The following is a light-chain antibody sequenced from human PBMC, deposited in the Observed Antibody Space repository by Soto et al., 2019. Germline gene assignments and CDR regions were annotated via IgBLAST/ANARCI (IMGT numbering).Light chain of an antibody. V-gene: IGKV3-20*01. Sequence: EIVLTQSPGTLSLSPGERATLSCRASQNINSRYLAWYQQKPGQAPRLLSSGASSRATGIPDRFSGSGSGTDFTLTISRLELEDFAVYYCQEFGSSPRFSFGPGTKVYSK. J-gene: IGKJ3*01. CDR2: GAS. CDR1: QNINSRY. CDR3: QEFGSSPRFS.